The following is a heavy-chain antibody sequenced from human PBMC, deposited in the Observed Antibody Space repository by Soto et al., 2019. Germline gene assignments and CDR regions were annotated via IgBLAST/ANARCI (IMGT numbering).Heavy chain of an antibody. CDR1: GFTFSSYA. Sequence: SGGSLRLSCAASGFTFSSYAMHWVRQAPGKGLEWVAVISYDGSNKYYADSVKGRFTISRDNSKNTLYLQMNSLRAEDTAVYYCAREAVRGVIITPLDYWGQGTLVTVSS. CDR2: ISYDGSNK. CDR3: AREAVRGVIITPLDY. J-gene: IGHJ4*02. D-gene: IGHD3-10*01. V-gene: IGHV3-30-3*01.